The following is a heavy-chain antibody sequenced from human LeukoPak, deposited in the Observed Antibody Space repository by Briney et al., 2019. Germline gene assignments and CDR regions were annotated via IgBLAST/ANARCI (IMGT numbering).Heavy chain of an antibody. D-gene: IGHD1-1*01. J-gene: IGHJ4*02. CDR3: ARIRPVTTGLKGYYFDY. Sequence: GASVKVSCKASEYTFTGYFMHWVRQAPGQGLEWMGRINPNSGGTNYAQKFQGRVTMTRDTSISTAYMELSRLRSDDTAVYYCARIRPVTTGLKGYYFDYWGQGTLVTVSS. CDR2: INPNSGGT. V-gene: IGHV1-2*06. CDR1: EYTFTGYF.